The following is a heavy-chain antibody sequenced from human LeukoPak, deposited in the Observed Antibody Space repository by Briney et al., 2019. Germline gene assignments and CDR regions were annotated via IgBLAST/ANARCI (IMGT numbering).Heavy chain of an antibody. Sequence: PGRSLRLSCAASGFTFDDYAKHWVRQAPGKGLEWVSGSSWNSGSIGYADSVKGRFTISRDNAKNSLYLQMNSLRAEDTALYYCAKKGPDPLDAFDIWGQRTMVTVSS. CDR3: AKKGPDPLDAFDI. CDR2: SSWNSGSI. J-gene: IGHJ3*02. CDR1: GFTFDDYA. V-gene: IGHV3-9*01.